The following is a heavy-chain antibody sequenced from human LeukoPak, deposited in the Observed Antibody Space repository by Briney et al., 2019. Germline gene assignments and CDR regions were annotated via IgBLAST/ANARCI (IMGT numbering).Heavy chain of an antibody. CDR3: AKDQTGTTGAFDY. V-gene: IGHV3-11*01. D-gene: IGHD1-7*01. J-gene: IGHJ4*02. CDR1: GFTFSDYY. CDR2: ISSSGSTI. Sequence: GGSLRLSCAASGFTFSDYYMSWIRQAPGKGLEWVSYISSSGSTIYYADSVKGRFTISRDNSKNTLYPQMNSLRAEDTAVYYCAKDQTGTTGAFDYWGQGTLVTVSS.